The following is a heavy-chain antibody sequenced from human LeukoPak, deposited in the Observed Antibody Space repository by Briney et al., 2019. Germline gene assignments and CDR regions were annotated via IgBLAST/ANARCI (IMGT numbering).Heavy chain of an antibody. J-gene: IGHJ4*02. V-gene: IGHV4-34*01. CDR3: ARGLALEWLLYPALGDDY. D-gene: IGHD3-3*01. CDR2: INHSGST. Sequence: PSETLSLTCAVYGGSFSGYYWSWIRQPPGNGLDWIGEINHSGSTNYNPTLKSRVTISVDTSRNQFSLKLSSVTAADTAVYYCARGLALEWLLYPALGDDYWGQGTLVTVSS. CDR1: GGSFSGYY.